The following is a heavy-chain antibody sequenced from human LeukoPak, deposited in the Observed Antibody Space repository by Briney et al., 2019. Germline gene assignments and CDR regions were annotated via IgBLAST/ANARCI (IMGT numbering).Heavy chain of an antibody. CDR3: AKDKVPGIAVAGRLGY. V-gene: IGHV3-23*01. Sequence: GGSLRLSCAASGFTFSSYAMSWVRQAPGKGLEWVSAISGSGGSTYYADSVKGRFTISRDNSENTLYLQMNSLRAEDTAVYYCAKDKVPGIAVAGRLGYWGQGTLVTVSS. J-gene: IGHJ4*02. CDR1: GFTFSSYA. D-gene: IGHD6-19*01. CDR2: ISGSGGST.